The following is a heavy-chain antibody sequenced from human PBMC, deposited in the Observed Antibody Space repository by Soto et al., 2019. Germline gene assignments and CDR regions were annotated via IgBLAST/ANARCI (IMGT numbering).Heavy chain of an antibody. CDR3: ARQFDYESSGYYYPY. D-gene: IGHD3-22*01. Sequence: ASVKVSCKASGGTFSRYAISWVRQAPGQGLEWMGGIIPMFGTANYAQKFQGRVTITAVESTSTAYMELSSLRSEDTAVYYCARQFDYESSGYYYPYWGQGTPVTVSS. CDR1: GGTFSRYA. J-gene: IGHJ4*02. V-gene: IGHV1-69*13. CDR2: IIPMFGTA.